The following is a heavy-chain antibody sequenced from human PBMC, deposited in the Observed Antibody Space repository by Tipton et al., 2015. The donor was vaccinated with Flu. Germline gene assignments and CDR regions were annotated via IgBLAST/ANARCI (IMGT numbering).Heavy chain of an antibody. V-gene: IGHV3-23*01. Sequence: SLRLSCAASGFTFSSYAMSWVRQAPGKGLEWVSAISGSGGSTYYADSVKGRFTISRDNSKNTLYLQMNSLRAEDTAVYYCAKGSDARSLMVYAIHTGYYFDFWGQGTRVTVSS. CDR2: ISGSGGST. J-gene: IGHJ4*02. CDR1: GFTFSSYA. CDR3: AKGSDARSLMVYAIHTGYYFDF. D-gene: IGHD2-8*01.